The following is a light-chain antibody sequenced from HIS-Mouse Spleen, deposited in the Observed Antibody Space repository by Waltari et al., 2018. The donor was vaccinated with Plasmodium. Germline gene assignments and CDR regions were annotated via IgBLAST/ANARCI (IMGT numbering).Light chain of an antibody. CDR2: DGS. CDR3: QQFNSYSIT. CDR1: QGSSSA. J-gene: IGKJ5*01. Sequence: AIQLIQSPSSLSAAAGDRGTIPCRAAQGSSSALAWYQQKPGKAPRLLIYDGSSVESGVPSRFSGSGSGTDFTLTISSLQPEDFATYYCQQFNSYSITFGQGTRLEIK. V-gene: IGKV1-13*02.